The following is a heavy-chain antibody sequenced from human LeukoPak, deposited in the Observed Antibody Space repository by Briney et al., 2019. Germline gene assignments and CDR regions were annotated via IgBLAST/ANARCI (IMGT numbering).Heavy chain of an antibody. CDR1: AASIRNNTSC. J-gene: IGHJ5*02. D-gene: IGHD3-3*01. V-gene: IGHV4-39*01. Sequence: PSQSLSLTFCVVAASIRNNTSCSGWISQLPGNGMEWGGTMPFDETTSDNESPSYNPSLKGRATISAEKSKTQLSLKVKSVTAADTASYYCAALTLTGVAGRGWFDAWGQGTLVIISS. CDR2: MPFDETTSDNESP. CDR3: AALTLTGVAGRGWFDA.